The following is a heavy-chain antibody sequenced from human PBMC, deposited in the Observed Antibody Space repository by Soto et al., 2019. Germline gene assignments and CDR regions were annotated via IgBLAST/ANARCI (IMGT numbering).Heavy chain of an antibody. CDR1: GGSFSGYY. CDR3: ASMGTDCSGGSCYQNAEYFQH. V-gene: IGHV4-34*01. D-gene: IGHD2-15*01. CDR2: INYSGST. Sequence: QVQLQQWGAGLLKPSETLSLTCAVYGGSFSGYYWSWIRQPPGKGLEWIGEINYSGSTNYNPSLKRRVTISVDTSKNQFSLKLSSVTAAHTALYYCASMGTDCSGGSCYQNAEYFQHWGQGTLVTVSS. J-gene: IGHJ1*01.